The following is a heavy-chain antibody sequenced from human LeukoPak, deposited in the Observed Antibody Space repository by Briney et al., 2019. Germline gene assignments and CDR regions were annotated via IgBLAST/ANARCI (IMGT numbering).Heavy chain of an antibody. CDR2: MNPNSGNT. Sequence: GASVKVSCKASGYTFTSYDINWVRQATGQGLEWMGWMNPNSGNTGYALKFQGRVTITRNTSISTAYMELSSLRSEDTAVYYCAREANSTGYYYYYMDVWGKGTTVTVSS. D-gene: IGHD2/OR15-2a*01. CDR3: AREANSTGYYYYYMDV. V-gene: IGHV1-8*03. J-gene: IGHJ6*03. CDR1: GYTFTSYD.